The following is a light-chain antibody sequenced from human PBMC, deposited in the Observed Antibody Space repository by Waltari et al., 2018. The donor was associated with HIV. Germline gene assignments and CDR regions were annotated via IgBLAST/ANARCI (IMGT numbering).Light chain of an antibody. V-gene: IGKV3D-15*03. J-gene: IGKJ5*01. Sequence: EIVMTQFPATLSVSPGERVIFSCRASESLGNNLAWYQHKPGQAHRPLIYGASIRTAGTPARFSGGGSGTDFTLTVTIVQSEDFAVYYCHQYKDWPVTFGQGTRLDIK. CDR2: GAS. CDR3: HQYKDWPVT. CDR1: ESLGNN.